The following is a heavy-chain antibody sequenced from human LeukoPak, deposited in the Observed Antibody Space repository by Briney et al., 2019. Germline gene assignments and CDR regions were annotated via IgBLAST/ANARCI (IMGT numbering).Heavy chain of an antibody. D-gene: IGHD1-7*01. CDR3: ARRWNYGRNYYIDV. Sequence: SETLSLTCAVYGGSFNIYYWRWIRQSPEKGLEWIGEMNDGGTINYNPSLLSRVTISLDRSKNQFSLKLTSVTTADTAVYYCARRWNYGRNYYIDVWGNGATVSVSS. J-gene: IGHJ6*03. CDR2: MNDGGTI. V-gene: IGHV4-34*01. CDR1: GGSFNIYY.